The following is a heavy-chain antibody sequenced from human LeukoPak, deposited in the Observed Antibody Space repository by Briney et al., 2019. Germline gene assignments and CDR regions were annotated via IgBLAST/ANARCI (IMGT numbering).Heavy chain of an antibody. Sequence: SGTLSLTCTVSGYSISSGYYWGWIRQPPGKGLEWIGSIYHSGSTYYNPSLKSRVTISVDTSKNQFSLKLSSVTAADTAVYYCASGGILWFGELYSYWGQGTLVTVSS. V-gene: IGHV4-38-2*02. CDR2: IYHSGST. CDR3: ASGGILWFGELYSY. D-gene: IGHD3-10*01. CDR1: GYSISSGYY. J-gene: IGHJ4*02.